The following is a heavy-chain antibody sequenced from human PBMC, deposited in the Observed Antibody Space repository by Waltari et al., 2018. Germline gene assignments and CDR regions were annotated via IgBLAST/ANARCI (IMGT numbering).Heavy chain of an antibody. V-gene: IGHV3-53*01. D-gene: IGHD1-26*01. CDR3: ARPVGNET. J-gene: IGHJ5*02. CDR1: GFSVSGVD. Sequence: EVQLVESGGGLVQPGGSLRLSCAASGFSVSGVDMTWVRQAPGKGLQWVSIIYSGGSTYYADSVKGRFTISRDKSKNTVFLQMNSLRVDDTAVYYCARPVGNETWGQGTLVTVSS. CDR2: IYSGGST.